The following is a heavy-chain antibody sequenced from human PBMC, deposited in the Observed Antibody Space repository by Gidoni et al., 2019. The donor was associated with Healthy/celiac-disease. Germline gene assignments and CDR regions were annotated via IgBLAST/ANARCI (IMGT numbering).Heavy chain of an antibody. CDR3: AKDPRPLYGSGIFDY. Sequence: EVQLLASGGGLVQPGGSLRLSCAAPGLPFSSYAMSWVRQAQGKGMEWVSAISGSCGSTYYSDSVKVRFTISRANSKNTLYLQMNSLRAEDTAVYYCAKDPRPLYGSGIFDYWGQGTLVTVSS. V-gene: IGHV3-23*01. J-gene: IGHJ4*02. CDR1: GLPFSSYA. D-gene: IGHD3-10*01. CDR2: ISGSCGST.